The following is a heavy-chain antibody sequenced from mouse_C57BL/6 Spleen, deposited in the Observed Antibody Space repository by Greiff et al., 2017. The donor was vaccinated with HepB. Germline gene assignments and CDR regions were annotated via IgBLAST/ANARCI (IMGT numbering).Heavy chain of an antibody. Sequence: VQLQQPGAELVKPGASVKLSCKASGYTFTSYWMHWVKQRPGQGLEWIGMIHPNSGSTNYNEKFKSKATLTVDKSSSTAYMQLSSLTSEDSAVYYCARGGTVVATDYFDYWGQGTTLTVSS. V-gene: IGHV1-64*01. CDR1: GYTFTSYW. D-gene: IGHD1-1*01. CDR3: ARGGTVVATDYFDY. J-gene: IGHJ2*01. CDR2: IHPNSGST.